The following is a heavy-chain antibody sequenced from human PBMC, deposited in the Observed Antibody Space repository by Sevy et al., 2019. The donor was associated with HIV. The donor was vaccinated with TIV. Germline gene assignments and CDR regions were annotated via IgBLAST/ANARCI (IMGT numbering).Heavy chain of an antibody. CDR1: GGSIRNYY. CDR2: IHYSGST. Sequence: SETLSLTCTVSGGSIRNYYWSWIRQPPGKGLEWIGYIHYSGSTDYNPSLKSRVTISVDTSKKQFSLKVDSVTAADTAVYYCARSGFLEWPGSFRGPRNWHDPWGQGTLVTVSS. D-gene: IGHD3-3*01. J-gene: IGHJ5*02. CDR3: ARSGFLEWPGSFRGPRNWHDP. V-gene: IGHV4-59*13.